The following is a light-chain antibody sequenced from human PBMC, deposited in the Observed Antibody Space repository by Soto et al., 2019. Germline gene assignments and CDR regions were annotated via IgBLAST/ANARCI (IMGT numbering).Light chain of an antibody. CDR3: QQYGSSPLT. CDR1: QSVSSSF. Sequence: EIVLTQSPGTLSLSPGERATLSCRASQSVSSSFLAWYQQKPGQAPRLLIYGASSRATGIPERFSGSWSGTDFTLTISRLEPEDVAVYYCQQYGSSPLTFGGGTKVEIK. J-gene: IGKJ4*01. CDR2: GAS. V-gene: IGKV3-20*01.